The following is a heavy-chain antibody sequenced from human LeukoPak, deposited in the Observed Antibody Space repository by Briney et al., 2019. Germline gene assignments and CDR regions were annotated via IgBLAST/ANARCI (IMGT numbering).Heavy chain of an antibody. CDR3: ARGAYHYDSSAYSWSI. V-gene: IGHV3-30*04. D-gene: IGHD3-22*01. CDR1: GFTFSRYA. Sequence: GGSLRLSCAASGFTFSRYAMHWVRQAPGKGLEWVAVISYDGSNKYYADSVKGRFTISRDNSKNTLYLQMNSLRAEDTAVYYCARGAYHYDSSAYSWSIWGQGTMVTVSS. CDR2: ISYDGSNK. J-gene: IGHJ3*02.